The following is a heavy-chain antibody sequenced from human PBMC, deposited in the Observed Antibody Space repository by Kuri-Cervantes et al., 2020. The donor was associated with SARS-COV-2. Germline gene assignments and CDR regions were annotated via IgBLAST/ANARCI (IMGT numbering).Heavy chain of an antibody. CDR3: ARCPSLEWLHYYGMDV. CDR1: GGTFSSYA. CDR2: ISAYNGNT. V-gene: IGHV1-18*01. D-gene: IGHD3-3*01. J-gene: IGHJ6*02. Sequence: ASVKVSCKASGGTFSSYAISWVRQAPGQGLEWVGWISAYNGNTNYAQKIQGRVTMTTDTTTITAYMELRSLRSEDTAVYYCARCPSLEWLHYYGMDVWGQGTTVTVSS.